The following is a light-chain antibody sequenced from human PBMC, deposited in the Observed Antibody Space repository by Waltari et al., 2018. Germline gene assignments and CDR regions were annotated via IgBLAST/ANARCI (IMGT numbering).Light chain of an antibody. CDR2: DVT. V-gene: IGLV2-8*01. J-gene: IGLJ1*01. Sequence: QSALTQPPSASGSPGQSVTISCTGTNSDIGGYNYVSWYQQHPGQAPKLMIYDVTKRPSGVPDRFSGSKSGNTASRTVSGLQAEDEADYYCTSYAGANNYVFGTGTQVTVL. CDR3: TSYAGANNYV. CDR1: NSDIGGYNY.